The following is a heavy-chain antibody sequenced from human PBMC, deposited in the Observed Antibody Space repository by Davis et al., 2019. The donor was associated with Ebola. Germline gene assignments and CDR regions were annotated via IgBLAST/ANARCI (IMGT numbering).Heavy chain of an antibody. V-gene: IGHV3-11*01. CDR3: ARGAIWRDYYYGMDV. CDR1: GFTFGDYY. CDR2: ISSSGSTI. J-gene: IGHJ6*04. Sequence: GESLKISCAASGFTFGDYYMSWIRQAPGKGLEWVSYISSSGSTIYYADSVKGRFTISRDNAKNSLYLQMNSLRAEDTAVYYCARGAIWRDYYYGMDVWGKGTTVTVSS. D-gene: IGHD1-26*01.